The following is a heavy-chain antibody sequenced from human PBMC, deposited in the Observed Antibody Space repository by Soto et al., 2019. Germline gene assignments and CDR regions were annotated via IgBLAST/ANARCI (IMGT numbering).Heavy chain of an antibody. J-gene: IGHJ4*02. CDR1: GGSVYSGGYY. D-gene: IGHD5-18*01. CDR2: IYYSGST. CDR3: AIGIPLDY. Sequence: PSGTLSISCTASGGSVYSGGYYGSWIRQPPGKGLEWIGYIYYSGSTNYNPSLKSRVTISVDTSKNQFSLKLSSVTAADTAVYYCAIGIPLDYWGQGTLGTVSS. V-gene: IGHV4-61*08.